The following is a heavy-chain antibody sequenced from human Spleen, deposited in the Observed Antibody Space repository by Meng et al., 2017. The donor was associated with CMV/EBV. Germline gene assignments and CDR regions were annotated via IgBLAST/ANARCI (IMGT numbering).Heavy chain of an antibody. CDR2: IHGDDTE. CDR3: VHRFSSSSGEVS. Sequence: ITLKGYWPTMVRPTQTLPRTVSVYVFSLTTIGNGWGGTRQPPGKALELLALIHGDDTEQFSPSLRSRLAATRDTSKNQVVITMTDMDPMDTATYYCVHRFSSSSGEVSWGQGILVTVSS. J-gene: IGHJ5*02. V-gene: IGHV2-5*02. CDR1: VFSLTTIGNG. D-gene: IGHD2-2*01.